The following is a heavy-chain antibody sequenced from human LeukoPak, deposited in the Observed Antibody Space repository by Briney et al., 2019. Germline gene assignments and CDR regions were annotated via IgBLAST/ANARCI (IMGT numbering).Heavy chain of an antibody. CDR3: ARDEGYSGK. J-gene: IGHJ4*02. CDR2: ISGDSDSV. V-gene: IGHV1-18*01. D-gene: IGHD2-15*01. Sequence: ASVKVSCKASGYTFTTFGITWVRQAPGQGLEWMGWISGDSDSVKYARKFQGRVSMTTDTSTSTAYMELRSLRSDDTALYYCARDEGYSGKWGQGTLVTVSS. CDR1: GYTFTTFG.